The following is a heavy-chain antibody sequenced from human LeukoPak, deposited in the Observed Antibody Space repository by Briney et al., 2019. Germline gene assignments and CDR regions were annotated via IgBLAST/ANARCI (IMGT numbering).Heavy chain of an antibody. D-gene: IGHD2-15*01. J-gene: IGHJ4*02. CDR1: GGTFSSHG. CDR3: ARGTLQYYFDY. CDR2: IIPILDVA. V-gene: IGHV1-69*04. Sequence: ASVKVSCKASGGTFSSHGISWVRQAPGQGLEWMGRIIPILDVANYAQKFQGRVTITADKSTSTAYMEVSSLRAEDTAVYYCARGTLQYYFDYWGQGTLVTVSS.